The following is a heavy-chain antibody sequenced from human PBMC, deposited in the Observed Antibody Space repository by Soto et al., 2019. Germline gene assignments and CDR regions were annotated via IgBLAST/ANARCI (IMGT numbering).Heavy chain of an antibody. CDR2: IYYSGST. CDR1: GGSISSSSYY. CDR3: ARRNSYCSGGSCYPGYFGP. D-gene: IGHD2-15*01. Sequence: QLQLQESGPGLVKPSETLSLTCTVSGGSISSSSYYWGWIRQPPGKGLEWIGSIYYSGSTYYNPSFKSRVTISVDTSRNQFSLKLSSVTAAYTAVYYCARRNSYCSGGSCYPGYFGPWGQGTLVTVSS. J-gene: IGHJ5*02. V-gene: IGHV4-39*01.